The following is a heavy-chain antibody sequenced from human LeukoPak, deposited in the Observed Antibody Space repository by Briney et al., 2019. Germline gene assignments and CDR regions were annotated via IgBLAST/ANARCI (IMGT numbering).Heavy chain of an antibody. CDR1: EFTFSRYA. D-gene: IGHD3-10*01. CDR3: AGDDGSGSSYPEAPVDY. J-gene: IGHJ4*02. Sequence: GRSLRLSCTASEFTFSRYAIHWVRQAPGKGLEWVAVVSFDGMTKYYADSVKGRFTISKDNSKNTLYLQMNNLRPEDTAVYFCAGDDGSGSSYPEAPVDYWGQGTLVTGS. V-gene: IGHV3-30*04. CDR2: VSFDGMTK.